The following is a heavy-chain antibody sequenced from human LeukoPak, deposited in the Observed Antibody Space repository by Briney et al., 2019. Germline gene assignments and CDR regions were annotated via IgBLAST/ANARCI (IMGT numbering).Heavy chain of an antibody. CDR2: IYTSGST. CDR3: AREVPYGSGSYYFDY. Sequence: KPSETLSLTCTVSGGSISSYYWSWIRQPAGKGLEWIGRIYTSGSTNYNPSLKSRVTMSVDTSKNQFSLKLSSVTAADTAAYYCAREVPYGSGSYYFDYWGQGTLVTVSS. J-gene: IGHJ4*02. D-gene: IGHD3-10*01. CDR1: GGSISSYY. V-gene: IGHV4-4*07.